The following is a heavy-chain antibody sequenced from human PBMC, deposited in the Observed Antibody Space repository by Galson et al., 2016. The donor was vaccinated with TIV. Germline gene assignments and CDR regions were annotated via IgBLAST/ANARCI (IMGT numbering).Heavy chain of an antibody. CDR2: IWYEGNNR. CDR1: GFTFSRYG. CDR3: ARMFGLDSGYDA. V-gene: IGHV3-33*01. Sequence: SLRLSCATSGFTFSRYGMHWVRQAPGKGLEWVAVIWYEGNNRDYADSVKGRFTISRDNSKNTLYPHMNSLRVEDTAVYYCARMFGLDSGYDAWGQGTLVTVSS. D-gene: IGHD5-12*01. J-gene: IGHJ5*02.